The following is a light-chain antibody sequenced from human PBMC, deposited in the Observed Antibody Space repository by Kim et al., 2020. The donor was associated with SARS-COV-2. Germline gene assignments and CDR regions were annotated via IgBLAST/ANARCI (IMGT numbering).Light chain of an antibody. J-gene: IGLJ2*01. CDR3: QSRDSGGSVI. CDR2: GRN. CDR1: SLRSYY. V-gene: IGLV3-19*01. Sequence: ALGQTVRITCQGDSLRSYYATWYQQKPRQAPVLVIYGRNNRPSGIPDRFSGSASGNTASLTISGAQAEDEADFYCQSRDSGGSVIFGGGTKLTVL.